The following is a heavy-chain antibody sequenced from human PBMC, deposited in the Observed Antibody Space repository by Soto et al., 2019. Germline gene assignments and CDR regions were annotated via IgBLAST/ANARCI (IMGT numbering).Heavy chain of an antibody. J-gene: IGHJ3*02. D-gene: IGHD3-9*01. V-gene: IGHV3-30*18. CDR2: ISYDGSNK. CDR1: GFTFSSYG. Sequence: PGGSLRLSCAASGFTFSSYGMHWVRQAPGKGLEWVAVISYDGSNKYYADSVKGRFTISRDNSKNTLYLQMNSLRAEDTAVYYCAKDNTPDILTGYSFDAFDIWGQGTMVTVSS. CDR3: AKDNTPDILTGYSFDAFDI.